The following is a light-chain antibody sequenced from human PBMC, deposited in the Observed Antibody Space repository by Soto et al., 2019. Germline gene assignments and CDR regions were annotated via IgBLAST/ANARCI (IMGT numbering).Light chain of an antibody. V-gene: IGKV1-5*01. CDR3: QQYNSYIT. CDR1: QSISSY. CDR2: DAS. Sequence: DIQMTQSPSSLSASVGDRVTITCRASQSISSYLNWYQQKPGKAPEVLIYDASSLESGVPSRFSGSGSGTEFTLTISSLQPDDFATYYCQQYNSYITFGQGTRLEIK. J-gene: IGKJ5*01.